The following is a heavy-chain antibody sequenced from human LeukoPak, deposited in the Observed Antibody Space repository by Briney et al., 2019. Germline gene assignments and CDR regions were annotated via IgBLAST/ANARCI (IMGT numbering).Heavy chain of an antibody. CDR2: IYHSGST. V-gene: IGHV4-38-2*02. D-gene: IGHD5-18*01. Sequence: SETLSLTCTVSGYSISSGYYWGRIRQPPGKGLGWIGYIYHSGSTYYNPSLKSRVTISVDTSKNQFSLKLSSVTAADTAIYYCARVAFSYGAAFDYWGQGTLVTVSS. CDR3: ARVAFSYGAAFDY. J-gene: IGHJ4*02. CDR1: GYSISSGYY.